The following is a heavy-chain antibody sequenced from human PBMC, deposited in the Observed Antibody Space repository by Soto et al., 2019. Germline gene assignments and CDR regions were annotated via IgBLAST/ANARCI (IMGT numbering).Heavy chain of an antibody. V-gene: IGHV5-10-1*01. Sequence: PGESLKISCKGSGYSFTTYWINWVRQMPGKGLEWMGRIDPSDSYTNYSPSFQGHVTFSADKSTSTAYVQWNSLKASDTAIYYCARLSEYHNSASYFLPIRGQGTLVTVSS. CDR2: IDPSDSYT. D-gene: IGHD3-10*01. CDR3: ARLSEYHNSASYFLPI. CDR1: GYSFTTYW. J-gene: IGHJ4*02.